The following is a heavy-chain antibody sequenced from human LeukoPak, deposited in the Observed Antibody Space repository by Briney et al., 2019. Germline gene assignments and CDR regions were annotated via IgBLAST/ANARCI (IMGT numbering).Heavy chain of an antibody. V-gene: IGHV4-39*01. Sequence: PSETLSLTCIVSGGSISSSRDYWAWIRHSPGKGLEWIGDVFSRGDTYFNPSFRSRATMSIDTSVNQFSLTLTSVTAADTAIYYCARHPARSNWFDPWGQGILVTVSS. CDR3: ARHPARSNWFDP. J-gene: IGHJ5*02. CDR1: GGSISSSRDY. CDR2: VFSRGDT.